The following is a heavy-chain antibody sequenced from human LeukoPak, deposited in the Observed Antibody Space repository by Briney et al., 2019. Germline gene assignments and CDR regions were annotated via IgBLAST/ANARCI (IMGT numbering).Heavy chain of an antibody. Sequence: ASVKVSCKASGYTFTSYGISWVRQAAGQGLEWMGWISAYNGNTHYAQKLQGRVAMPTETSTSTAYMELRSLGSDDPHVYLCARVVGPGYFDYWGQGTLVTVSS. V-gene: IGHV1-18*01. J-gene: IGHJ4*02. CDR3: ARVVGPGYFDY. CDR1: GYTFTSYG. D-gene: IGHD6-13*01. CDR2: ISAYNGNT.